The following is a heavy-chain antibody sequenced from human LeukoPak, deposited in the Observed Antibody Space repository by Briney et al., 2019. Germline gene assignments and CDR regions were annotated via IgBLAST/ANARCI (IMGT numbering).Heavy chain of an antibody. J-gene: IGHJ4*02. CDR3: ARGWNSGWYFGY. D-gene: IGHD6-19*01. CDR2: INHSRST. CDR1: GGSFSGYY. Sequence: SETLSLTCAVYGGSFSGYYWSWIRQPPGKGLEWIGEINHSRSTNYNPSLKSRVTISVDTSKNQFSLKLSSVTAADTAVYYCARGWNSGWYFGYWGQGTLVTVSS. V-gene: IGHV4-34*01.